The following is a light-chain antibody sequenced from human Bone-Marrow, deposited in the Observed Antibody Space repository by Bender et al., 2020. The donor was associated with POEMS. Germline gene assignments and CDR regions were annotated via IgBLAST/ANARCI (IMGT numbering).Light chain of an antibody. CDR3: QSSDSSLSPLYV. V-gene: IGLV1-44*01. CDR1: ASDRGTTP. Sequence: QSVLTQPPSASATPGQRVTISCSRSASDRGTTPINWYQHLPGTAPKLIIYNSDQRPSGVPDRFSGSKSGTSASLAITGLQVEDEADYYCQSSDSSLSPLYVFGTGTKVTV. J-gene: IGLJ1*01. CDR2: NSD.